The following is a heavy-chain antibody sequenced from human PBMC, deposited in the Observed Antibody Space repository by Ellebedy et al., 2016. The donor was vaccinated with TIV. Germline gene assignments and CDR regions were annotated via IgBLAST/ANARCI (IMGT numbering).Heavy chain of an antibody. Sequence: GGSLRLSXVASGFTFDDYAMHWVRQVPGKGLEWVSSISWNSVSIDYADSVKGRFTISRDNAKNSLYLQMNSLGTEDTALYHCVRVLLGGVDYFDYWGQGALVTVSS. D-gene: IGHD2-8*02. CDR1: GFTFDDYA. CDR3: VRVLLGGVDYFDY. J-gene: IGHJ4*02. CDR2: ISWNSVSI. V-gene: IGHV3-9*01.